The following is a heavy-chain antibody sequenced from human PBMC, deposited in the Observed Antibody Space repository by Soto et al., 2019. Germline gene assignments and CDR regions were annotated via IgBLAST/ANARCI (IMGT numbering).Heavy chain of an antibody. CDR1: GGSINSGGYS. CDR2: ISHSGST. V-gene: IGHV4-30-2*01. CDR3: ARRSCNSPSCYYYGLDV. J-gene: IGHJ6*02. D-gene: IGHD2-2*01. Sequence: QLQLQESGSGLVKPSQTLSLTCAVSGGSINSGGYSWSWIRQPPGKGLEWIGFISHSGSTYYNPSLKSRVTISMDTSKNHFSLKLSSVTAADTAVYYCARRSCNSPSCYYYGLDVWGHGTKVTVSS.